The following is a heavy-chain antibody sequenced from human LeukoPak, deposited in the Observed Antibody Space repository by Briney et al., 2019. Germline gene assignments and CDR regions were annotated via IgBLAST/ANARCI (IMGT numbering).Heavy chain of an antibody. Sequence: GGSLRLSCAASGFTFSSYAMHWVRQAPGKGLEWVAVISYDGSNKYYADSVKGRFTISRDNSKNTLYLQMNSLRAEDTAVYYCAREDCSGGSCYVYYYYYGMDVWGQGTTVTVSS. CDR3: AREDCSGGSCYVYYYYYGMDV. CDR1: GFTFSSYA. V-gene: IGHV3-30*04. J-gene: IGHJ6*02. CDR2: ISYDGSNK. D-gene: IGHD2-15*01.